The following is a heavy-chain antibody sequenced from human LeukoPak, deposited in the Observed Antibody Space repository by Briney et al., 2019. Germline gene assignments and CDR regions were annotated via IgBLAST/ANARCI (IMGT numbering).Heavy chain of an antibody. CDR3: ASASSSGWTTDAFDI. J-gene: IGHJ3*02. Sequence: SVKVSCKASGGTFSSYAISWVRQAPGQGLEWMGGIIPIFGTANYAQKFQGRVTITTDESTSTAYMELSSLRSEDTAVYYCASASSSGWTTDAFDIWGQGTMVTVSS. V-gene: IGHV1-69*05. D-gene: IGHD6-19*01. CDR2: IIPIFGTA. CDR1: GGTFSSYA.